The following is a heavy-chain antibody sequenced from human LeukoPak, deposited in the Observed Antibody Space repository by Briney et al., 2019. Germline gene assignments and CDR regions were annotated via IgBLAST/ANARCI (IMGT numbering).Heavy chain of an antibody. V-gene: IGHV4-34*01. J-gene: IGHJ4*02. Sequence: SETLSLTCAVYGGSFSGYYWSWIRQPPGKGLEWIGEINHSGSTSYNPSLKSRVTISVDTSKNQFSLKLSSVTAADTAVYYCARGFGDYAYYFDYWGQGTLVTVSS. CDR2: INHSGST. D-gene: IGHD4-17*01. CDR3: ARGFGDYAYYFDY. CDR1: GGSFSGYY.